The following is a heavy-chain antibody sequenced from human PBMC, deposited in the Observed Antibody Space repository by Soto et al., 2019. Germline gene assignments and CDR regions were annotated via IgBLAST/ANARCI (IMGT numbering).Heavy chain of an antibody. D-gene: IGHD3-22*01. J-gene: IGHJ5*02. V-gene: IGHV4-34*01. CDR2: INHSGST. CDR1: GGSFSGYY. Sequence: KPSETLSLTCAVYGGSFSGYYWSWIRQPPGKGLEWIGEINHSGSTNYNPSLKSRVTISVDTSKNQFSLKLSSVTAADTAVYYCARGQPGPIADYDSSAQGCWFDPWGQGTLVTVSS. CDR3: ARGQPGPIADYDSSAQGCWFDP.